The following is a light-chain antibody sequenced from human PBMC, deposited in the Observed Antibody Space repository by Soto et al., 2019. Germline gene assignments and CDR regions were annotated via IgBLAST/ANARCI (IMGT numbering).Light chain of an antibody. CDR3: QQYYSYPWT. CDR1: QGISSD. CDR2: AAA. Sequence: AIRMTQSPSSLSASTGDRVTITCRASQGISSDLAWYQQKPGKAPKLLIYAAATLQSGVPSRFSGRGSGTDFTLTISCLQSEDVATYYCQQYYSYPWTFGQGTKVEIK. V-gene: IGKV1-8*01. J-gene: IGKJ1*01.